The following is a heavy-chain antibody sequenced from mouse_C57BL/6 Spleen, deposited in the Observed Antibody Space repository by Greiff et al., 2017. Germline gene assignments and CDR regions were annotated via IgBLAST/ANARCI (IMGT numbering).Heavy chain of an antibody. CDR3: ARGGNYYYGSSYHAMDY. CDR1: GYSITSGYD. D-gene: IGHD1-1*01. V-gene: IGHV3-1*01. J-gene: IGHJ4*01. Sequence: DVQLQESGPGMVKPSQSLSLTCTVTGYSITSGYDWHWIRHFPGNKLEWMGYISYSGSPNYNPSLKSRISITHDTSKNHFFLKLNSVTTEDTATYYCARGGNYYYGSSYHAMDYWGQGTSVTVSS. CDR2: ISYSGSP.